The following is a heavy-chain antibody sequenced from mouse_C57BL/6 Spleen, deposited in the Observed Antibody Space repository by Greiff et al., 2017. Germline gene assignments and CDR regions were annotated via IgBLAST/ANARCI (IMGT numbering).Heavy chain of an antibody. J-gene: IGHJ1*03. V-gene: IGHV2-5*01. CDR3: AKETITPYWYFDV. D-gene: IGHD1-1*01. Sequence: VQLKESGPGLVQPSQSLSITCTVSGFSLTSYGVHWVRQSPGKGLEWLGVIWRGGSTDYNAAFMSRLSITKDNSKSQVFFKMTSLQADDTAIYYCAKETITPYWYFDVWGTGTTVTVSS. CDR1: GFSLTSYG. CDR2: IWRGGST.